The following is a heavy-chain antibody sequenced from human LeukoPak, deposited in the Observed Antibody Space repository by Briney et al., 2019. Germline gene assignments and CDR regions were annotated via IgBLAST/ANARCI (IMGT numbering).Heavy chain of an antibody. J-gene: IGHJ4*02. Sequence: SVTVSCKASGGTFSSYAISWVRQAPGQGLEWMGGIIPIFGTANYAQKFQGRVTITTDESTSTAYMELSSLRSEDTAVYYCARGHYYDSSGYLYYFDYWGQGTLVTVSS. CDR2: IIPIFGTA. CDR3: ARGHYYDSSGYLYYFDY. D-gene: IGHD3-22*01. CDR1: GGTFSSYA. V-gene: IGHV1-69*05.